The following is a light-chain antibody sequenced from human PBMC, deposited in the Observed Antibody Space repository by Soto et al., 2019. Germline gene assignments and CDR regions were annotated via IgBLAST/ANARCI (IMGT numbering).Light chain of an antibody. V-gene: IGLV1-44*01. CDR1: RSNIGSNT. J-gene: IGLJ1*01. Sequence: QSVLTQPPSASGTPGQRVTISCSGSRSNIGSNTVNWYQQLPGTAPKLLIYSNDQRPSGVPDRFSGSKSGTSASLAISGLQSEDEADYYCATWDDSLTGFYVFGGGTKVTVL. CDR3: ATWDDSLTGFYV. CDR2: SND.